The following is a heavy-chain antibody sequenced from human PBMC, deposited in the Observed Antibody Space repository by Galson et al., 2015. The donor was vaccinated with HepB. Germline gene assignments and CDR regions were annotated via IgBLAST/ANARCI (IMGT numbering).Heavy chain of an antibody. V-gene: IGHV4-30-2*01. D-gene: IGHD1-1*01. CDR1: GGSINGGGSS. J-gene: IGHJ3*02. Sequence: LTCAVSGGSINGGGSSWSWIRQPVGKGLEWIGYISHGGSTSYNPSLWSRVTISVDRSKNQFSLKLSSMTAADTAVYYCARRFTNWDAFDIWGQGTMVTVS. CDR3: ARRFTNWDAFDI. CDR2: ISHGGST.